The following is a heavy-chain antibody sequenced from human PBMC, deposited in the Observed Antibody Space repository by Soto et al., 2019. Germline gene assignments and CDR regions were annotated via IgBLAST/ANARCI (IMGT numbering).Heavy chain of an antibody. CDR1: GGSIRSSRYY. V-gene: IGHV4-39*01. Sequence: SEALPVSCTVSGGSIRSSRYYWVLIRQPPRKGLEWIGSIYYSGSTYYNPSLKSRVAISVDTSKNQFSLKLSSVTAADTAVYYCARRPARYFDWLPDYYYYYGMDVWGQGTTVT. CDR3: ARRPARYFDWLPDYYYYYGMDV. J-gene: IGHJ6*02. D-gene: IGHD3-9*01. CDR2: IYYSGST.